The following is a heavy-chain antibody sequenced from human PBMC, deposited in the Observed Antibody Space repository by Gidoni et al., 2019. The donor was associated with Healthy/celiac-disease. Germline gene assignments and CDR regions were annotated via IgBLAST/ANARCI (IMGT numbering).Heavy chain of an antibody. J-gene: IGHJ4*02. CDR3: AINLKPNTYYYDSSGYTMDY. D-gene: IGHD3-22*01. CDR1: GGSISSSSYY. CDR2: IYYSGST. Sequence: QLQLQESGPGLVKPSETLSLTCTVSGGSISSSSYYWGWIRQPPGKGLEWIGSIYYSGSTYYNPSLKSRVTISVDTSKNQFSLKLSSVTAADTAVYYCAINLKPNTYYYDSSGYTMDYWGQGTLVTVSS. V-gene: IGHV4-39*01.